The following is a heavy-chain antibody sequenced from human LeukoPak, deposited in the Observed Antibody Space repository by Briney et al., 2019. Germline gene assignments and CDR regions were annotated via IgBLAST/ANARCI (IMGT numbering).Heavy chain of an antibody. Sequence: GGSLRLSCAASGFTFDDYAMHWARQAPGKGLEWVSGISWNSGSIGYADSVKGRFTIFRDNAKNSLYLQMNSLRAEDTALYHCAKDSRIAAAGPLDYWGQGTLVTVSS. V-gene: IGHV3-9*01. CDR3: AKDSRIAAAGPLDY. D-gene: IGHD6-13*01. CDR2: ISWNSGSI. J-gene: IGHJ4*02. CDR1: GFTFDDYA.